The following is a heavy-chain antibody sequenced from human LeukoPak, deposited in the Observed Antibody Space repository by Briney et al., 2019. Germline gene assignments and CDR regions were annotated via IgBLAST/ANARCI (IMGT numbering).Heavy chain of an antibody. V-gene: IGHV1-2*02. CDR2: INPNSGGT. CDR3: ARDGDSGSYDY. J-gene: IGHJ4*02. D-gene: IGHD1-26*01. Sequence: GASVKVSCKASGGTFSSYAISWVRQAPGQGLEWMGWINPNSGGTNYAQKFQGRVTMTRDTSISTAYMELSRLRSDDTAVYYCARDGDSGSYDYWGQGTLVTVSS. CDR1: GGTFSSYA.